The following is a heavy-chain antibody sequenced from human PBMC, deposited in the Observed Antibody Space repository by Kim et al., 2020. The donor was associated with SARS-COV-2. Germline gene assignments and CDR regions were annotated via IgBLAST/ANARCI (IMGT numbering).Heavy chain of an antibody. CDR2: ISQSGGRA. J-gene: IGHJ4*01. V-gene: IGHV3-23*01. Sequence: GGSLRLSCAASGFTFSSYDMSWVRQAPGKGPEWVSTISQSGGRADYADSVKGRFTVSRDNSKSTLYLQMTSVRAEETAAYYCAYITGFDYWGHVTMVAGS. CDR1: GFTFSSYD. D-gene: IGHD1-20*01. CDR3: AYITGFDY.